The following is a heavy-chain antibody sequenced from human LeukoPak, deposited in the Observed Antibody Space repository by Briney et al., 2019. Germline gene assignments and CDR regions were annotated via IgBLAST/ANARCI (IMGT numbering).Heavy chain of an antibody. CDR3: ARIATVTPHYYYYYMDV. J-gene: IGHJ6*03. Sequence: GGSLRLSCAASGFTFSSYWMSWVRQAPGKGLEWVSYISSSGSTIYYADSVKGRFTISRDNAKNSLYLQMNSLRAEDTAVYYCARIATVTPHYYYYYMDVWGKGTTVTVSS. CDR2: ISSSGSTI. V-gene: IGHV3-48*04. CDR1: GFTFSSYW. D-gene: IGHD4-17*01.